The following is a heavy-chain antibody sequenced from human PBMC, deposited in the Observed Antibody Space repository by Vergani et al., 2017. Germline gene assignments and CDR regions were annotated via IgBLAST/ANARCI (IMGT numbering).Heavy chain of an antibody. CDR3: ATPQTGTTGGMEV. J-gene: IGHJ6*02. D-gene: IGHD4-17*01. Sequence: EVQLVQSGAEVKKPGATMKISCQVSGYTFTDHYMHWVKQAPGKGLEWMGLVDPEDGETIYAEKIKGRVTIAADTSTDTAHLELSSLRSEDTAVYYCATPQTGTTGGMEVWGQGTTVIVSS. V-gene: IGHV1-69-2*01. CDR2: VDPEDGET. CDR1: GYTFTDHY.